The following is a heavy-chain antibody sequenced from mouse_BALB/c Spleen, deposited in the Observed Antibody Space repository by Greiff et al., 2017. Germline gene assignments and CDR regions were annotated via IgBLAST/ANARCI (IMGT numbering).Heavy chain of an antibody. CDR2: IYWDDDK. Sequence: QVTLKVCGPGILQPSQTLSLTCSFSGFSLSTSGMGVSWIRQPSGKGLEWLAHIYWDDDKRYNPSLKSRLTISKDTSSNQVFLKITSVDTADTATYYCARSPSSYAMDYWGQGTSVTVSS. CDR1: GFSLSTSGMG. V-gene: IGHV8-12*01. CDR3: ARSPSSYAMDY. J-gene: IGHJ4*01.